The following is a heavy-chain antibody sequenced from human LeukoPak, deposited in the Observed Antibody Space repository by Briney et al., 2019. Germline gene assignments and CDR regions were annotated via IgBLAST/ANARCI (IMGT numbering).Heavy chain of an antibody. CDR3: ARLDCSGGSCYSLDY. Sequence: SETLSLTCTVSGGSISSYYWSWIRQPPGKGLEWIGYIYYSGSTNYNPSLKSRVTISVDTSKNQFSLKLSSVTAADTAVYYCARLDCSGGSCYSLDYWGQGTLVTVSS. CDR1: GGSISSYY. V-gene: IGHV4-59*08. J-gene: IGHJ4*02. CDR2: IYYSGST. D-gene: IGHD2-15*01.